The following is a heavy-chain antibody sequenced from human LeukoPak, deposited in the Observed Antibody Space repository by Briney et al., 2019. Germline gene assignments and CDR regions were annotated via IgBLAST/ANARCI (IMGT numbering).Heavy chain of an antibody. CDR1: GFTFSSYS. J-gene: IGHJ4*02. CDR2: ISSSSSYI. V-gene: IGHV3-21*01. CDR3: ARVPPNTGPPLKYLDY. Sequence: GGSLRLSCAASGFTFSSYSMNWVRQAPGKGLEWVSSISSSSSYIYYADSVKGRFTISRDNAKNSLYLQMNSLRAEDTAVYYCARVPPNTGPPLKYLDYGGREPW. D-gene: IGHD4-17*01.